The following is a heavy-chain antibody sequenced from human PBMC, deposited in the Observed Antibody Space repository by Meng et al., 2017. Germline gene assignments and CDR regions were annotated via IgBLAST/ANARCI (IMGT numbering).Heavy chain of an antibody. J-gene: IGHJ5*02. Sequence: GESLKISCAASGFTFNTYAMSWVRQAPGKGLEWVSTINGGGGSTYYADSVKGRFTMSRDNSKNTLYLQMNSLRAEDTAVYYCAKDSGDYAVSWFDPWGQGTLVTVSS. CDR2: INGGGGST. D-gene: IGHD4-17*01. CDR3: AKDSGDYAVSWFDP. V-gene: IGHV3-23*01. CDR1: GFTFNTYA.